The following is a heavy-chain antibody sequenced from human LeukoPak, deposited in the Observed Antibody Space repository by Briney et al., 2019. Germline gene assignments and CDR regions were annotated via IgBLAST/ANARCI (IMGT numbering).Heavy chain of an antibody. J-gene: IGHJ6*02. CDR1: GFTFSTYG. Sequence: GGSLRLSCAASGFTFSTYGMHWVRQTPGKGLEWVAAISSDGSTKYYADSVKGRFTISRDNSKNTLYVQMNSLRVEDTAVYYCAKDSSSYYYGMDAWGQGTTVTVSS. D-gene: IGHD6-13*01. V-gene: IGHV3-30*18. CDR2: ISSDGSTK. CDR3: AKDSSSYYYGMDA.